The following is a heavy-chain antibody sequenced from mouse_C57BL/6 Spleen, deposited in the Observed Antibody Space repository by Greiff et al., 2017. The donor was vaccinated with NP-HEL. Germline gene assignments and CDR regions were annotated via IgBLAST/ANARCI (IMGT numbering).Heavy chain of an antibody. D-gene: IGHD1-1*01. V-gene: IGHV1-74*01. CDR3: AMGITTVVGAY. Sequence: QVQLKQPGAELVKPGASVKVSCKASGYTFTSYWMHWVKQRPGQGLEWIGRIHPSDSDTNYNQKFKGKATLTVDKSSSTAYMQLSSLTSEDSAVYYCAMGITTVVGAYWGQGTLVTVSA. J-gene: IGHJ3*01. CDR1: GYTFTSYW. CDR2: IHPSDSDT.